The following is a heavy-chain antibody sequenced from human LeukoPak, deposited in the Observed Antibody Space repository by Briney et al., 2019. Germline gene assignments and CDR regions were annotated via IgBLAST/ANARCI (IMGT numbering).Heavy chain of an antibody. CDR2: ISGSGGST. J-gene: IGHJ4*02. Sequence: GGSLRLSCAASGFTFSSYAMSWVRQAPGKGLEWVSAISGSGGSTYYADSVKGRFTISRDNSKNTLYLQMNSLRAEDTAVYYCTTRLSVLLWFGESPGDYWGQGTLVTVPS. CDR1: GFTFSSYA. V-gene: IGHV3-23*01. D-gene: IGHD3-10*01. CDR3: TTRLSVLLWFGESPGDY.